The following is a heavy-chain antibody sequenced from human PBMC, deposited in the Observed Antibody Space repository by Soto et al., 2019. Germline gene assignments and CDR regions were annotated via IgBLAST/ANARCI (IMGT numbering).Heavy chain of an antibody. J-gene: IGHJ6*02. CDR1: GGSFSGYY. CDR3: ARAAAGHQMTYYYYGMDV. V-gene: IGHV4-34*01. Sequence: ASETLSLTCAVYGGSFSGYYWSWIRQPPGKGLEWIGEINHSGSTNYNPSLKSRVTISVDTSKNQFSLKLSSVTAADTAVYYCARAAAGHQMTYYYYGMDVWGQGTTVTVS. D-gene: IGHD6-13*01. CDR2: INHSGST.